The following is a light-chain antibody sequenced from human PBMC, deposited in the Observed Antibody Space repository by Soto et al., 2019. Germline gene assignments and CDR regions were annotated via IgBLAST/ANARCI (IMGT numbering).Light chain of an antibody. V-gene: IGKV1-33*01. CDR1: QNIKNY. Sequence: DVHMTQSPSSLSASVGDRFTITCQASQNIKNYLNWYQQKPGRAPKLLFYDASNLEAGVPSRLRGSGSGTDFTFTISRLQPEDIATYYCQQYENLPTFGQGTRLEIK. J-gene: IGKJ5*01. CDR3: QQYENLPT. CDR2: DAS.